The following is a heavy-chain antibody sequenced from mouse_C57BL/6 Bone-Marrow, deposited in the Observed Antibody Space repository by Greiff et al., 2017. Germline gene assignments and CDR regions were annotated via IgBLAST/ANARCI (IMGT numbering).Heavy chain of an antibody. J-gene: IGHJ3*01. CDR2: INPYNGDT. V-gene: IGHV1-20*01. Sequence: VQLKESGPELVKPGDSVKISCKASGYPFTGYFMNWVMQSHGKSLEWIGRINPYNGDTFYNQKFKGKATLTVDKSSSTAHMELRSLTSEDSAVYYCARSRYDYPFAYWGQGTLVTVSA. CDR3: ARSRYDYPFAY. CDR1: GYPFTGYF. D-gene: IGHD2-4*01.